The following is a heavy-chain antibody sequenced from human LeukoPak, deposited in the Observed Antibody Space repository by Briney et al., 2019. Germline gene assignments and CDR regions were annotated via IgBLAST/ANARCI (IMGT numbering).Heavy chain of an antibody. V-gene: IGHV1-69*13. CDR1: GGTFSSYA. CDR3: ARSGYDSSGYYGVYYFDY. Sequence: EASVKVSCKASGGTFSSYAISWVRQAPGQGLEGMGGIIPIFGTANYAQKFHGRVTITADESTSTAYMELSSLRSEDTAVYYCARSGYDSSGYYGVYYFDYWGQGTLVTVSS. CDR2: IIPIFGTA. D-gene: IGHD3-22*01. J-gene: IGHJ4*02.